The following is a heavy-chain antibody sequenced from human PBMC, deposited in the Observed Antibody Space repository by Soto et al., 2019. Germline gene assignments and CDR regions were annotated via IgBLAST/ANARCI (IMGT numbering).Heavy chain of an antibody. D-gene: IGHD5-12*01. J-gene: IGHJ4*02. CDR2: ISGSGGST. CDR1: GFNFSSYA. V-gene: IGHV3-23*01. CDR3: AKVQKWLRFPYFDY. Sequence: GGSLRLSCAASGFNFSSYAMSCVRQAPGKGLEWVSAISGSGGSTYYADSVKGGFTISRDNSKNTLYLQMNSLRAEDTSVYYCAKVQKWLRFPYFDYWGQGTLVTVSS.